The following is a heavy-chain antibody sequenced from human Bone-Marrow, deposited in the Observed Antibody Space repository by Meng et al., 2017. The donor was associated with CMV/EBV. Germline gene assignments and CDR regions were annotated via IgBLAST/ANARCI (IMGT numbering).Heavy chain of an antibody. CDR2: IIPLLSVA. CDR3: ARSNGLTTYNCFDR. J-gene: IGHJ5*02. Sequence: SVKVSCKTSGDTFSTSSINWVRQAPGQGFEWMGRIIPLLSVANYARQFQGRVTITADSSTNTTYMELRSLISDDSAIYYCARSNGLTTYNCFDRWGQGTLVTVSS. CDR1: GDTFSTSS. V-gene: IGHV1-69*02. D-gene: IGHD4-11*01.